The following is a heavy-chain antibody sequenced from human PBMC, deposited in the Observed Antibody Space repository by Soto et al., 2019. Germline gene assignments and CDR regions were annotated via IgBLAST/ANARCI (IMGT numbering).Heavy chain of an antibody. V-gene: IGHV3-74*01. Sequence: GGSLRLSCAASGFTVSSNYMNWVRQAPGKGLVWVSRTNSDGSDTSYADSVKGRFTISRDNAKNTLYLQMNSLRAEDTAVYYCARDRGWSLFDYWGQGTLVTVSS. CDR3: ARDRGWSLFDY. J-gene: IGHJ4*02. CDR2: TNSDGSDT. CDR1: GFTVSSNY. D-gene: IGHD6-19*01.